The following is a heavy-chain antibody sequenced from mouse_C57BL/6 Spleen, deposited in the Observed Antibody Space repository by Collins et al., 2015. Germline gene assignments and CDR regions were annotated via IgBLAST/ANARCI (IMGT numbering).Heavy chain of an antibody. Sequence: GQGLEWIGDIYPGSGSTNYNEKFKSKATLTVDTSSSTAYMQLSSLTSEDSAVYYCARAGITTVVGYFDVWGTGTTVTVSS. D-gene: IGHD1-1*01. V-gene: IGHV1-55*01. J-gene: IGHJ1*03. CDR3: ARAGITTVVGYFDV. CDR2: IYPGSGST.